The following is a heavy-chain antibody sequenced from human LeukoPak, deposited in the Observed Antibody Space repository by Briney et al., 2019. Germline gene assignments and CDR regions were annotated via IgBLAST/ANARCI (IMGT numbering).Heavy chain of an antibody. CDR3: ARVSRGGSGDY. D-gene: IGHD3-16*01. V-gene: IGHV4-59*01. J-gene: IGHJ4*02. Sequence: SETLSLTCTVSGGSLSSYYWSWIRQPPGKGLEWIGYIYYSGSTNYNPSLKSRVTIAVDPSKNQLSLKLSSVTAADTAVYYCARVSRGGSGDYWGQGTLVTVSS. CDR2: IYYSGST. CDR1: GGSLSSYY.